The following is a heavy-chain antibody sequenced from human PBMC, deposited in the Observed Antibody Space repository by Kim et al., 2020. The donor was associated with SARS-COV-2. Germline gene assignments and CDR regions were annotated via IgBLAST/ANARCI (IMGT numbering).Heavy chain of an antibody. D-gene: IGHD5-12*01. V-gene: IGHV6-1*01. Sequence: DYAVSVKSRITINPYTSKNQVYLQLNSVTPEDTAVYYCAVANYYYYGMDVWGQGTTVTVS. J-gene: IGHJ6*02. CDR3: AVANYYYYGMDV.